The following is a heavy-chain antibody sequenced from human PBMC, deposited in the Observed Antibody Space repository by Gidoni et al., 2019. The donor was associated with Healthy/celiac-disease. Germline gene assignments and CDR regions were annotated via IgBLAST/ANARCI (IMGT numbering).Heavy chain of an antibody. V-gene: IGHV3-15*01. D-gene: IGHD3-22*01. CDR3: TTPQDYYDSSGYYENDY. J-gene: IGHJ4*02. Sequence: EVQLVESGGGLVKPGGSLRLSCAASGFTFSNAWMSWVRQAPGKGLEWVGRIKSKTDGGTTDYAAPVKGRFTISRDDSKNTLYLQMNSLKTEDTAVYYCTTPQDYYDSSGYYENDYWGQGTLVTVSS. CDR1: GFTFSNAW. CDR2: IKSKTDGGTT.